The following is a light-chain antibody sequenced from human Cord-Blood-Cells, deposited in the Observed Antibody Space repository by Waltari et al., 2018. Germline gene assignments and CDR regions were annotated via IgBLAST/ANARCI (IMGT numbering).Light chain of an antibody. V-gene: IGLV2-8*01. CDR1: SSDVGGYNY. CDR3: SSYAGSNNYV. CDR2: EFS. J-gene: IGLJ1*01. Sequence: QSALTQPPSASGSPGQSVTISCTGTSSDVGGYNYVSWYQQHPGKAPKLMIYEFSKRPSGVPDRFSSSKSGNTASLTVSGLQAEDEADYYCSSYAGSNNYVFGTGTKVTVL.